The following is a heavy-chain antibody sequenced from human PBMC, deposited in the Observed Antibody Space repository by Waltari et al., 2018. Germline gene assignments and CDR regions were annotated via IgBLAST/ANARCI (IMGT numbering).Heavy chain of an antibody. D-gene: IGHD4-17*01. J-gene: IGHJ1*01. CDR1: GGSISTNYN. CDR3: GRIAFGDEGGYFQY. V-gene: IGHV4-39*01. Sequence: QLQLQDSGPGLVKPSETLSLTCTVSGGSISTNYNWGWIRQPPGKGLEWMGNMQYRGSTFYNPSLESRVTISLDTWKNQFSLRLSSVGAADTAVYFCGRIAFGDEGGYFQYWGQGTLVTVSS. CDR2: MQYRGST.